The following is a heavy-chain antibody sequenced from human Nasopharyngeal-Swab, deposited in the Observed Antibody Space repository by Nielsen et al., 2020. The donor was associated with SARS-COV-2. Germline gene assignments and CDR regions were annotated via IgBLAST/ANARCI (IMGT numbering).Heavy chain of an antibody. V-gene: IGHV1-46*01. J-gene: IGHJ4*02. Sequence: SVKVSCTASGYTFTSYYMHWVRQAPGQGLEWMGIINPSGGSTSYAQKFQGRVNMTRDTSTSTVYMELSSLRSEDTAVYYCARDRYLIPSAAGKDYWGQGTLGTVSS. D-gene: IGHD6-13*01. CDR3: ARDRYLIPSAAGKDY. CDR2: INPSGGST. CDR1: GYTFTSYY.